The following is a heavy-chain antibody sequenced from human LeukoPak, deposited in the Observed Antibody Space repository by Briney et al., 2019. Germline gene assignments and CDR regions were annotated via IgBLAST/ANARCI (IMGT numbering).Heavy chain of an antibody. CDR3: ARDYYDNGDFDY. V-gene: IGHV4-38-2*02. J-gene: IGHJ4*02. Sequence: PSETLSLTCAVSNYSISSGYYWGWIRQPPGKGLEWIGSIYHSGSTYYNPSLKSRVTISVDTSKNQFSLKLSSVTAADTAVYLCARDYYDNGDFDYWGQGTLVTVSS. D-gene: IGHD3-22*01. CDR1: NYSISSGYY. CDR2: IYHSGST.